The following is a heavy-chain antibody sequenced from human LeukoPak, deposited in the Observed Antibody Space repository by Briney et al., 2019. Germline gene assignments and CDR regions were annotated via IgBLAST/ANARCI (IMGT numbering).Heavy chain of an antibody. CDR1: GFTFRSYW. D-gene: IGHD3-10*01. Sequence: GGSLRLSCAASGFTFRSYWMTWVRQSPGKGLEWVANIKQDGSEKYHVDSVKGRFTISRDNTKDSLYLEMNSLRAEDTAVYYCARGGQAGTGDYWGQGTLVTVSS. CDR3: ARGGQAGTGDY. V-gene: IGHV3-7*01. J-gene: IGHJ4*02. CDR2: IKQDGSEK.